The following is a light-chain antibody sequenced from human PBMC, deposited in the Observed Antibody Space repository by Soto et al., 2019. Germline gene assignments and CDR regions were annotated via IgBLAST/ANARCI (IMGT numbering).Light chain of an antibody. V-gene: IGLV2-14*01. CDR1: SSDVGGYNY. Sequence: QSVLTQPASVSGSPGQSITISCTGTSSDVGGYNYVSWYQQHPGKAPKLMIYEVSNRPSGVSNRLSGSKSGNTASLTLSGLQAEHGADYYCSSYTSISALVVGTGTKVTVL. CDR3: SSYTSISALV. J-gene: IGLJ1*01. CDR2: EVS.